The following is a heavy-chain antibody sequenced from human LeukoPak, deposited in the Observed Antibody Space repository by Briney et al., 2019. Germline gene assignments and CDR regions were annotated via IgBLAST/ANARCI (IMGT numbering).Heavy chain of an antibody. CDR1: GGSFSGYY. CDR2: INHSGST. Sequence: SETLSLTCAVYGGSFSGYYWSWIRQPPGKGLEWIGEINHSGSTNYNPSLKSRVTISVDTSKNQFSLKLSSVTAADTAVYYCAGGAGIAAAGTGYYMDVWGKGTTVTVSS. V-gene: IGHV4-34*01. D-gene: IGHD6-13*01. CDR3: AGGAGIAAAGTGYYMDV. J-gene: IGHJ6*03.